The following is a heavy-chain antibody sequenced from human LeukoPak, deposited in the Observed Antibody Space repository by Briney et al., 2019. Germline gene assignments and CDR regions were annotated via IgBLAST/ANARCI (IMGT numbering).Heavy chain of an antibody. V-gene: IGHV3-23*01. J-gene: IGHJ4*02. CDR2: ISGSSGST. CDR1: GFTFSSYA. D-gene: IGHD6-13*01. CDR3: AKVEGSSNWILYS. Sequence: GGSLRLSCAASGFTFSSYAMNWVRQAPGKGLEWVSAISGSSGSTYYADSVKGRFTISRDNSKNTLYLQMNSLRAEDTAVYYCAKVEGSSNWILYSWGQGTLVTVSS.